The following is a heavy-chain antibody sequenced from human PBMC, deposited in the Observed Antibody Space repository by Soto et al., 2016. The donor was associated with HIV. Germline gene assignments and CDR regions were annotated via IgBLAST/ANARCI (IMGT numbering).Heavy chain of an antibody. Sequence: QVQLQESGPGLVKPSETLSLTCTVSGGSIRSYSWSWIRQSPGKGLEWIGNIDDSGSTNYNPSLRSRVTISVDTSKKQFSLKLSSVTAADTAVYYCARVNRYELFSRLRYYYYMDVWGKGTTVTVSS. J-gene: IGHJ6*03. CDR2: IDDSGST. D-gene: IGHD5-12*01. CDR1: GGSIRSYS. CDR3: ARVNRYELFSRLRYYYYMDV. V-gene: IGHV4-59*01.